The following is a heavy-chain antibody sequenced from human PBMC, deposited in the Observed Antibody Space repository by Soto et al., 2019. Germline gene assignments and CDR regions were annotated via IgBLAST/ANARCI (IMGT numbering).Heavy chain of an antibody. CDR1: GFTFSSYA. Sequence: EVQLLESGGGLVQPGGSLRLSCAASGFTFSSYAMSWVRQAPGKGLEWVSDISGSGGSTYYADSVKGRFTISSDNSKNPLYLQMNSLGAEDTAVYYGAKVAETLWFGAFDYWGPGTLVTVCS. CDR2: ISGSGGST. J-gene: IGHJ4*02. V-gene: IGHV3-23*01. CDR3: AKVAETLWFGAFDY. D-gene: IGHD3-10*01.